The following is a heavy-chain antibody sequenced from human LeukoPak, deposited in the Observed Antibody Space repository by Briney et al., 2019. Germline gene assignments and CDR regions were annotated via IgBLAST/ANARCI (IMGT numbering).Heavy chain of an antibody. Sequence: SETLSLTCTVSGDSIRRYYWGWVRQPAGKGLEWIGRIYSAGTTFYNPSLKTRLTISIDTSKNQFSLRLTSVIAADTAVYYCARQGYTASYYFLDYWSQGTLVTVSS. CDR3: ARQGYTASYYFLDY. V-gene: IGHV4-4*07. CDR2: IYSAGTT. CDR1: GDSIRRYY. D-gene: IGHD1-26*01. J-gene: IGHJ4*02.